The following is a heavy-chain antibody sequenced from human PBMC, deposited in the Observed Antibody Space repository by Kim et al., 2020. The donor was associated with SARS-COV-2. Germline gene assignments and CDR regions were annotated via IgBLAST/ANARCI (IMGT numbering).Heavy chain of an antibody. Sequence: ASVKVSCKASGYTFTSYAIHWVRQAPGQRLEWMGCINAGNGRTKFSRKFQGRITMTRDTSVNIASMELSSLRSEDTAVYYCARVYLNSTYGYFAMDVWGQGTTVTVSS. CDR3: ARVYLNSTYGYFAMDV. CDR1: GYTFTSYA. V-gene: IGHV1-3*01. D-gene: IGHD4-17*01. J-gene: IGHJ6*02. CDR2: INAGNGRT.